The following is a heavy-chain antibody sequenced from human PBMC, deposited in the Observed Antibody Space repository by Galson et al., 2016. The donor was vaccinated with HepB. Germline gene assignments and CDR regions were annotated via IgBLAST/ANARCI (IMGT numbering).Heavy chain of an antibody. CDR1: GFIFSSYG. CDR2: IWYDGSDK. J-gene: IGHJ4*02. CDR3: ARERGSGRPLDY. D-gene: IGHD3-10*01. Sequence: SLRLSCAASGFIFSSYGMHWVRQAPGKGLEWVAVIWYDGSDKYYADSVKGRFTISRDNSKNTLYLQLNGLRAEDTAVYSCARERGSGRPLDYWGQGTLVTVSS. V-gene: IGHV3-33*01.